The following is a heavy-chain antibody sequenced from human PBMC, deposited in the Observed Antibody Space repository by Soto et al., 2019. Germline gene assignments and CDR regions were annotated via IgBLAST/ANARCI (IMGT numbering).Heavy chain of an antibody. J-gene: IGHJ5*02. CDR3: ATRISVFGLLLPPFDP. CDR2: INHTGGT. D-gene: IGHD3-3*01. Sequence: WGTLSLTCAVYGGSVNGYYWNWVRQPPGKGLEWIGEINHTGGTHYNPSLKSRVTMSVDTSKNQFSLRLSSVTAADTAIYYCATRISVFGLLLPPFDPWGQGTQGTAAS. CDR1: GGSVNGYY. V-gene: IGHV4-34*01.